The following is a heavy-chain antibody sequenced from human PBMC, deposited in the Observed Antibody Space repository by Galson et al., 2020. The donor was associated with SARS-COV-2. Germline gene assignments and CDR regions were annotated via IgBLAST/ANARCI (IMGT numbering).Heavy chain of an antibody. CDR3: ARHSSWSYDMLSVLHYFDS. CDR1: GGSITGSTYY. CDR2: VYDSGSP. Sequence: ASETLSLTCTVSGGSITGSTYYWGWIRQSPGKGLEWIGSVYDSGSPYYNPSLQSRVTISVDTSKNQFSLKLSSVTAADTAVFYCARHSSWSYDMLSVLHYFDSWGKGTLVSVSS. J-gene: IGHJ4*02. V-gene: IGHV4-39*01. D-gene: IGHD3-9*01.